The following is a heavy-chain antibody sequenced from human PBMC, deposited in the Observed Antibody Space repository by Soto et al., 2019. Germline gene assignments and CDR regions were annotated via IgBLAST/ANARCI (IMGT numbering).Heavy chain of an antibody. CDR1: GFTFSSYA. D-gene: IGHD3-22*01. CDR3: AKGAWYYDSSGYYYDGQGGNDAFDI. CDR2: ISGSGGST. J-gene: IGHJ3*02. Sequence: QPGGSLRLSCAASGFTFSSYAMSWVRQAPGKGLEWVSAISGSGGSTYYADSVKGRFTISRDNSKNTLYLQMNSLRAEDTAVYYCAKGAWYYDSSGYYYDGQGGNDAFDIWGQGTMVTVSS. V-gene: IGHV3-23*01.